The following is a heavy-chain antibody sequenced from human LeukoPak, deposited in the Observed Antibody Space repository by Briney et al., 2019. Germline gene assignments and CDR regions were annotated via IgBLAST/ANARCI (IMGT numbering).Heavy chain of an antibody. CDR3: VRDAS. Sequence: GGSLRLSCAVSGLIVSSNHMSWVRQAPGKGLEWVSAIYSGGGTYYADSVKGRFTLSRDISKNTLYLQMSSLRAEDTAVYYCVRDASWGQGTLVTVSS. CDR2: IYSGGGT. CDR1: GLIVSSNH. V-gene: IGHV3-66*01. J-gene: IGHJ4*02.